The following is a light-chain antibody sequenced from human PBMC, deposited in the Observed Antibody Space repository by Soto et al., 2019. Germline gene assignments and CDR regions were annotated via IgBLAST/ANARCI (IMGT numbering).Light chain of an antibody. CDR2: EVS. CDR1: SSDVGAYKY. Sequence: QSVLTQPASVSGSPGQSITISCSGTSSDVGAYKYVSWYQQHPGKAPKLMIYEVSNRPSGVSNRFSGSKSGNTASLTISGLQSEDEADYYCSSYTSRSTLEFGGGTKVTVL. J-gene: IGLJ2*01. V-gene: IGLV2-14*01. CDR3: SSYTSRSTLE.